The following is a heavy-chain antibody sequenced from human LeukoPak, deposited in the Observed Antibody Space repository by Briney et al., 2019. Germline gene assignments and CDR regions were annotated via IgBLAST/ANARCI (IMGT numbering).Heavy chain of an antibody. CDR2: IIGSGGST. J-gene: IGHJ4*02. CDR3: AKSIMITFGGVKFDY. CDR1: GFSFSTYA. Sequence: GGSLRLSCAASGFSFSTYAMSWVRQAPGKGLEWVSSIIGSGGSTYYADSVKGRFTISRDNSKNTLYLQMNSLRAEDTAVYYCAKSIMITFGGVKFDYWGQGTLVTVSS. D-gene: IGHD3-16*01. V-gene: IGHV3-23*01.